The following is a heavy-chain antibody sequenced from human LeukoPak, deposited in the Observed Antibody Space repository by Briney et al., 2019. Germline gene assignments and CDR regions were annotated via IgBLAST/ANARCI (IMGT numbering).Heavy chain of an antibody. D-gene: IGHD5-12*01. V-gene: IGHV3-33*06. CDR3: AKDSRLYGGYDFDY. CDR2: IWYDGSNK. Sequence: PGGSLRLSCAASGFTFSSYWMSWVRQAPGKGLEWVAVIWYDGSNKYYADSVKGRFTISRDNSKNTLYLQMNSLRAEDTAVYYCAKDSRLYGGYDFDYWGQGTLVTVSS. J-gene: IGHJ4*02. CDR1: GFTFSSYW.